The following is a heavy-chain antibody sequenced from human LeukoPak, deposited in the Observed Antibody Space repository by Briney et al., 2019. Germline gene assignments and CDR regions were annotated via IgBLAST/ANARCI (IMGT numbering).Heavy chain of an antibody. CDR3: ARVYYYDSAFSH. D-gene: IGHD3-22*01. Sequence: GGSLRLSCAASGFTFSSYWMSWVRQAPGKGLEWVANIKQDGSEKYYVDSVKGRFTISRDNAKRSLYLQMNILRAEDTAVCYCARVYYYDSAFSHWGQGTLVTVSS. J-gene: IGHJ4*02. CDR2: IKQDGSEK. V-gene: IGHV3-7*05. CDR1: GFTFSSYW.